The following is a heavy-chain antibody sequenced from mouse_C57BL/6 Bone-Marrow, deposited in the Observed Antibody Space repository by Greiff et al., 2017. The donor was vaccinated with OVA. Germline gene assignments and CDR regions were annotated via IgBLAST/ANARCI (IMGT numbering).Heavy chain of an antibody. V-gene: IGHV5-15*01. J-gene: IGHJ2*01. Sequence: EVQVVESGGGLVQPGGSLKLSCAASGFTFSDYGMAWVRQAPRKGPEWVAFISNLAYSIYYADTVTGRFTISRENAKNTLYLEMSSLRSEDTAMYYCARRALGGLDYWGQGTTLTVSS. CDR2: ISNLAYSI. CDR3: ARRALGGLDY. CDR1: GFTFSDYG. D-gene: IGHD3-3*01.